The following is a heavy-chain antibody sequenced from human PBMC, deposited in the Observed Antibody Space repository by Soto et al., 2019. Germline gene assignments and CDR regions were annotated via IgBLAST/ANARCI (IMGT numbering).Heavy chain of an antibody. Sequence: PSETLSLTCAVYCGSFRGYYWSWIRQPPGNGLDWIGEINHSGITNXXPSLKSRXXISVDRSKDHVSLKLXSVTAAYTAVYYCARRRDCFDPWRQGTLVTVSS. J-gene: IGHJ5*02. CDR3: ARRRDCFDP. CDR1: CGSFRGYY. V-gene: IGHV4-34*01. CDR2: INHSGIT.